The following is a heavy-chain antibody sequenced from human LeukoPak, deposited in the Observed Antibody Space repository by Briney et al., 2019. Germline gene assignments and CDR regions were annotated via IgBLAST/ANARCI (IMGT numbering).Heavy chain of an antibody. V-gene: IGHV3-11*01. CDR1: GFTFSDYY. CDR2: ISSSGSTI. J-gene: IGHJ4*02. Sequence: GGSLRLSCAAAGFTFSDYYMSWIRQAPGKGLEWVSYISSSGSTIYYADSGKGRFTISRDNAKNSLYLQTNSLRAEDTAVYYCARVGSSGFFSDYWGQGTLVTVSS. D-gene: IGHD3-22*01. CDR3: ARVGSSGFFSDY.